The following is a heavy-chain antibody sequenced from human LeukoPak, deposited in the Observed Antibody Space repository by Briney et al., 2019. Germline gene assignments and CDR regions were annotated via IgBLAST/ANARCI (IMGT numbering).Heavy chain of an antibody. V-gene: IGHV3-23*01. D-gene: IGHD5-12*01. CDR1: GFTFRSYD. Sequence: GGSLRLSCAASGFTFRSYDMSWVRQAPGKGLEWVSDITGTGGNTYYADSLKGRFTISRDNSKNTLYLQMNSLRAEDTAVYYCAKGNSGYNSGYYYHFFDYWGQGTLVTVSS. CDR2: ITGTGGNT. CDR3: AKGNSGYNSGYYYHFFDY. J-gene: IGHJ4*02.